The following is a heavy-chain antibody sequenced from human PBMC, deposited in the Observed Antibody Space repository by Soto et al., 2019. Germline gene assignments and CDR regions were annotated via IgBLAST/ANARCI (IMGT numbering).Heavy chain of an antibody. CDR2: IKSKTDGGTT. V-gene: IGHV3-15*01. CDR1: GFTISNAW. J-gene: IGHJ6*02. CDR3: TTDPWELRVHYYYYGMDV. Sequence: EVQLVESGGGLVKPGGSLRLSCAASGFTISNAWMSWVRQAPGKGLEWVGRIKSKTDGGTTDYAAPVKGRFTISRDDSKNTLYLQMNSLKTKDTAVYYCTTDPWELRVHYYYYGMDVWGQGTTVTVSS. D-gene: IGHD1-26*01.